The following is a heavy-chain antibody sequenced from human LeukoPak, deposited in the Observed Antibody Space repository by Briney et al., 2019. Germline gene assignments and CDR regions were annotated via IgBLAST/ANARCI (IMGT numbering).Heavy chain of an antibody. CDR2: MSNSGHT. J-gene: IGHJ4*02. V-gene: IGHV4-61*01. CDR1: GDSVSSASYY. D-gene: IGHD6-13*01. CDR3: ARVSAAGTGPDS. Sequence: SETLSLTCTVSGDSVSSASYYWSWIRQPPGKGLEWIGFMSNSGHTDSTPSLKSRVTISVDTSKNQSSLKLNSVTAADTAVYYCARVSAAGTGPDSWGQGTLVTVSS.